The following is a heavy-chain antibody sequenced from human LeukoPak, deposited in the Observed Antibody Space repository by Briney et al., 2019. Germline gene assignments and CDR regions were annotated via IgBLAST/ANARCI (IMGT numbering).Heavy chain of an antibody. V-gene: IGHV1-69*13. Sequence: GASVKVSCEASGFTFTSFDINWVRLAPGQGLEWMGGIIPIFGTANYAQKFQGRVTITADESTSTAYMELSSLRSEDTAVYYCARDAYRGFDPWGQGTLVTVSS. CDR3: ARDAYRGFDP. J-gene: IGHJ5*02. CDR2: IIPIFGTA. CDR1: GFTFTSFD. D-gene: IGHD3-10*01.